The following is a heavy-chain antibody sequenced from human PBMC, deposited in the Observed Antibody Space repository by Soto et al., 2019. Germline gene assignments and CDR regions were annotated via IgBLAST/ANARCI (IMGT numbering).Heavy chain of an antibody. D-gene: IGHD3-10*01. V-gene: IGHV4-4*02. CDR3: ARARTDAEGFGYYYGMDV. J-gene: IGHJ6*02. Sequence: TSETLSLTGAVSGGSISNNNCWSWVRQPPGKGLEWIGEIYHSGSTNYNPALKSRIAISADKSENQFSLRLSSVTAADAAVYYCARARTDAEGFGYYYGMDVLGQWTTVTFSS. CDR2: IYHSGST. CDR1: GGSISNNNC.